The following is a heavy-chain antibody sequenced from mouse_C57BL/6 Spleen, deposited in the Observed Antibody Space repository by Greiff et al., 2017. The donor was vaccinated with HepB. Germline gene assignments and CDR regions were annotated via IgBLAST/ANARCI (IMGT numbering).Heavy chain of an antibody. CDR2: ISGGGGNT. V-gene: IGHV5-9*01. CDR3: ARANWEHYFDY. J-gene: IGHJ2*01. CDR1: GFTFSSYT. D-gene: IGHD4-1*01. Sequence: EVQVVESGGGLVKPGGSLKLSCAASGFTFSSYTMSWVRQTPEKRLEWVATISGGGGNTYYPDSVKGRFTISRDNAKNTLYLQMSSLRSEDTALYYCARANWEHYFDYWGQGTTLTVSS.